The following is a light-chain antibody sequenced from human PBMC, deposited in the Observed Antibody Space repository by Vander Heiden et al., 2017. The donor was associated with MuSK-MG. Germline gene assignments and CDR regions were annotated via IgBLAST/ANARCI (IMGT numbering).Light chain of an antibody. J-gene: IGKJ3*01. CDR1: QSVGSY. CDR3: QHRDNWPMT. CDR2: DAS. Sequence: EIVLTQSPATLSLSPGERATLSCRASQSVGSYLAWYQQKPGQAPRLLIYDASNRATGIPVRFSGSGSGRDFTLTISILEPEDFAVYYCQHRDNWPMTFGHGTKVDIK. V-gene: IGKV3-11*02.